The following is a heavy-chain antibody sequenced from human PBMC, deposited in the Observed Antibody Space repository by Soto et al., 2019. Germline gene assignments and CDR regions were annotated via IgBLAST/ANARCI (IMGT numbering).Heavy chain of an antibody. CDR2: ISPYSGYT. V-gene: IGHV1-18*01. CDR3: AREASVLIPAAQPSRFDS. CDR1: GYSFMKYG. D-gene: IGHD2-2*01. J-gene: IGHJ4*02. Sequence: ASVKVSCKGVGYSFMKYGINWVRQAPGQGLEWVGWISPYSGYTHSAQKFHGRLTLTTDTAASTAYMELRILRSADTALYYCAREASVLIPAAQPSRFDSWGPG.